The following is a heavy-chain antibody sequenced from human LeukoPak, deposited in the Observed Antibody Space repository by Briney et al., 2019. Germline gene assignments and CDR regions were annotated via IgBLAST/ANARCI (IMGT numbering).Heavy chain of an antibody. CDR1: GYTFTGYY. D-gene: IGHD2-2*01. CDR3: ARSQRGYCSSTSCRERYYFDY. CDR2: INPNSGGT. J-gene: IGHJ4*02. Sequence: GASVKVSCKASGYTFTGYYMHWVRQAPGQGLEWMGWINPNSGGTNYAQKFQGRVTMTRDTSISTAYMELSRLRSDDTAVYYCARSQRGYCSSTSCRERYYFDYWGQGTPVPVSS. V-gene: IGHV1-2*02.